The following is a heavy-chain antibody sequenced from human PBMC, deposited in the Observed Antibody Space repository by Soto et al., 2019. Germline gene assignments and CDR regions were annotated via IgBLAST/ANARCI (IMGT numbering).Heavy chain of an antibody. J-gene: IGHJ4*02. Sequence: LGGSLRLSCAASGFTFSSYDMSWVRQAPGKGLEWVSGVSASGSITSYADSAKGRFTISRDNAKNTVFLQMSSLRAEDTAVYSCAKGDCSGGRCYRGFDYWGQGTLVTVSS. CDR2: VSASGSIT. CDR1: GFTFSSYD. CDR3: AKGDCSGGRCYRGFDY. V-gene: IGHV3-23*01. D-gene: IGHD2-15*01.